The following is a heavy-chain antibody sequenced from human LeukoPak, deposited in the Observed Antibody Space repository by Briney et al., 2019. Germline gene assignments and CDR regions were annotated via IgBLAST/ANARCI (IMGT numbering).Heavy chain of an antibody. J-gene: IGHJ4*02. CDR1: GFTFSSYS. CDR2: ISSSSSYI. D-gene: IGHD2-2*02. CDR3: ATIIVVVPAAIAPPDY. Sequence: GGSLRLSCAASGFTFSSYSMNWVRQAPGKGLEWVSSISSSSSYIYYADSVKGRFTISSDNAKNSLYLQMDSLRAEDTAVYYCATIIVVVPAAIAPPDYWGQGTLVTVSS. V-gene: IGHV3-21*01.